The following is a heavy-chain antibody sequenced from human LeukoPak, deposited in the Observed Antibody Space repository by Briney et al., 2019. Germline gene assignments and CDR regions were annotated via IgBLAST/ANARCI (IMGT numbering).Heavy chain of an antibody. CDR1: GFTIISYA. CDR2: VSGTADNT. Sequence: PGGSLRLSCEASGFTIISYAMSWVRQAPGKGLEWVSAVSGTADNTYYAESVRGRFTISRDNSKNTLYLQMNSLRAEDAAVYFCAKATYYYDSYGYNGVFDCWGQGTLVTLSS. CDR3: AKATYYYDSYGYNGVFDC. D-gene: IGHD3-22*01. J-gene: IGHJ4*02. V-gene: IGHV3-23*01.